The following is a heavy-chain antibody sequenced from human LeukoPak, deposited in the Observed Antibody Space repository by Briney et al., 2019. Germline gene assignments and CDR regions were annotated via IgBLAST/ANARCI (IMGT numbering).Heavy chain of an antibody. D-gene: IGHD4-17*01. CDR1: GFTFSSYS. J-gene: IGHJ5*02. V-gene: IGHV3-48*01. CDR2: ISSSRSTI. Sequence: PGGSLRLSCAASGFTFSSYSMNWVRQAPGKGLEWVSYISSSRSTIYYADSVKGRFTISRDNAKNSLYLQMNSLRAEDTAVYYCARERATVTTWFDPWGQGTLVTVSS. CDR3: ARERATVTTWFDP.